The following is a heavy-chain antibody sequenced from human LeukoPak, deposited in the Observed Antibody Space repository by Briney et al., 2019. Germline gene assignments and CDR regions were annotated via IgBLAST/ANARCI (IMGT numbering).Heavy chain of an antibody. CDR2: ISHSSIYI. CDR1: GFTFSTFG. V-gene: IGHV3-21*01. CDR3: ARGYYYDSSVAY. D-gene: IGHD3-22*01. J-gene: IGHJ4*02. Sequence: GGSLRLSCAASGFTFSTFGLNWVRQAPGKGLEWVSSISHSSIYISYADSVKGRFTISRDNARNSVYLQMDSLRVEDTAVYYCARGYYYDSSVAYWGQGTLVTVSS.